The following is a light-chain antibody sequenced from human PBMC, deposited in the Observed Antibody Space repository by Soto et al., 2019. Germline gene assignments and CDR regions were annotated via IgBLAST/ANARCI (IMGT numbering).Light chain of an antibody. V-gene: IGKV3-15*01. CDR2: GAS. Sequence: EIVLTQSPRTLSFSPWERATLSCMASQSVSSKLAWYQQKPGQAPRLLFYGASTGATGIPARFSGSGSETEFTLSISSLQSEDFAVYYCQQYNNWPGTFGQGTKVDIK. J-gene: IGKJ1*01. CDR3: QQYNNWPGT. CDR1: QSVSSK.